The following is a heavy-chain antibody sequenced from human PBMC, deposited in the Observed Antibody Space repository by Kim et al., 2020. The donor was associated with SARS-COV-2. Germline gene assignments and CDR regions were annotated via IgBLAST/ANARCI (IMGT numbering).Heavy chain of an antibody. CDR2: ISYDGSNK. CDR1: GFTFSSYG. Sequence: GGSLRLSCAASGFTFSSYGMHWVRQAPGKGLEWVAVISYDGSNKFYADSVKGRFTISRDNSKNTPYLQMNSLRAEDTTVYYCAKDADYYDSSGYFFWDDYGMDVWGQGTTVTVSS. V-gene: IGHV3-30*18. D-gene: IGHD3-22*01. J-gene: IGHJ6*02. CDR3: AKDADYYDSSGYFFWDDYGMDV.